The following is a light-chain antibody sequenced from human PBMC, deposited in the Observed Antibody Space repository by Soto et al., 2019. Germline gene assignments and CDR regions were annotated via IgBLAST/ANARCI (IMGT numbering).Light chain of an antibody. Sequence: DIQMTQSPSTLSPSVGDGVTITCRASRSISDWLAWYQQKPGKAPKLLIFDASSLKSGVPSRFSGSGSGTEFTLTISGLQPDDVATYYCLQYSSHSWTFGQGTKVEIK. V-gene: IGKV1-5*01. CDR1: RSISDW. CDR3: LQYSSHSWT. J-gene: IGKJ1*01. CDR2: DAS.